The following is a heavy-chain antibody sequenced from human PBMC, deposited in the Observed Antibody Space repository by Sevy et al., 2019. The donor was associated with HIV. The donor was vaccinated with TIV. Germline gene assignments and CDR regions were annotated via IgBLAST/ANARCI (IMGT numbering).Heavy chain of an antibody. J-gene: IGHJ4*02. D-gene: IGHD1-26*01. CDR2: ISGNGGST. CDR1: GFTFSSYP. V-gene: IGHV3-64D*06. CDR3: VTRGGLVGATDFDY. Sequence: GGSLRLSCSASGFTFSSYPMHWVRQVPGKGLEYVSLISGNGGSTYYADSVKGRFTISRDNFKKTLYLQMSSLRAEDTAVYYCVTRGGLVGATDFDYWGQGTRVTVSS.